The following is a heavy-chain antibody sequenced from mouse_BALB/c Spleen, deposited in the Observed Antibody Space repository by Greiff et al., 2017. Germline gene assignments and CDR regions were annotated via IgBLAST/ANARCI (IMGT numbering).Heavy chain of an antibody. D-gene: IGHD1-1*01. J-gene: IGHJ4*01. CDR2: ISSGGSYT. V-gene: IGHV5-9-4*01. CDR1: GFTFSSYA. Sequence: EVMLVESGGGLVKPGGSLKLSCAASGFTFSSYAMSWVRQSPEKRLEWVAEISSGGSYTYYPDTVTGRFTISRDNAKNTLYLEMSSLRSEDTAMYYCARRDGSSSYAMDYWGQGTSVTVSS. CDR3: ARRDGSSSYAMDY.